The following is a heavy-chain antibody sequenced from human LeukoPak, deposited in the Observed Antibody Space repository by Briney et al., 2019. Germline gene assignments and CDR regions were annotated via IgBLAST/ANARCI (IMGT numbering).Heavy chain of an antibody. CDR2: ISYDGSNK. Sequence: PGGSLRLSCAASGFTFSSYAMHWVRQAPGKGLEWVAVISYDGSNKYYADSVKGRFTISRDNSKNTLYLQMNSLRAEDTAVYCCARDIAYGGNYYYYYGMDVWGQGTTVTVSS. V-gene: IGHV3-30*04. J-gene: IGHJ6*02. CDR3: ARDIAYGGNYYYYYGMDV. D-gene: IGHD4-23*01. CDR1: GFTFSSYA.